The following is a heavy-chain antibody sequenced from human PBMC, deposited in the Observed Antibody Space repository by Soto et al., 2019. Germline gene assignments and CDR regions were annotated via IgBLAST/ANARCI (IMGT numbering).Heavy chain of an antibody. CDR1: GGSFSGYY. CDR2: INHSGST. CDR3: ARNYYGSSGYYRD. Sequence: SETLSLTCAVYGGSFSGYYWSWIRQPPGKGLEWIGEINHSGSTNYNPSLKSRVTISVDTSKNQFSLKLSSVTAADTAVYYCARNYYGSSGYYRDWGQGTLVTVSS. J-gene: IGHJ4*02. D-gene: IGHD3-22*01. V-gene: IGHV4-34*01.